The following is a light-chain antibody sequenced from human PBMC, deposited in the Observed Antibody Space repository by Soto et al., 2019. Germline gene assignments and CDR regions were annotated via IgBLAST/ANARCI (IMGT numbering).Light chain of an antibody. V-gene: IGKV1-5*03. CDR2: KAS. Sequence: SRYDRYRSLGDRVTMTCLASQTISSWLAWYQQKPGKAPKLLIYKASTLKSGVPSRFSGSGSGTEFTLTISSLQPHDFATYYCQHYNSYSEAFGQLSKVDIK. CDR3: QHYNSYSEA. J-gene: IGKJ1*01. CDR1: QTISSW.